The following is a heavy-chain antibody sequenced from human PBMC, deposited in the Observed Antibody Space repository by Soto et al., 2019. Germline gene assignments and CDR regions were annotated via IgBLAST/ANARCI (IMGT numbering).Heavy chain of an antibody. V-gene: IGHV3-30*18. Sequence: QVQLVESGGGVVQPGRSLRLSCAASGFSFSSYGMHWVRQAPGKGLEWVAMISYDGTDEYYADSVKGRFTISRDNSKNAVYLQMNSLRAEDTAVYYCEKQESDWSDHFDYWGQGTLVTVSS. D-gene: IGHD1-1*01. CDR3: EKQESDWSDHFDY. CDR1: GFSFSSYG. J-gene: IGHJ4*02. CDR2: ISYDGTDE.